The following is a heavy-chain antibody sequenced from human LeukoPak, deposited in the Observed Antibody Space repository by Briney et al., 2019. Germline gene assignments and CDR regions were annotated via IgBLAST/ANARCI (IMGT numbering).Heavy chain of an antibody. V-gene: IGHV5-51*01. D-gene: IGHD5-18*01. Sequence: GGSLKISCKTSGYSFTNYWIGWVRQMPGKGLEWMGIISPPDSDTRYSPSFQGQVTISADKSINTAYLQWSSLKASDTAMYYCARLRSGGYSYGYYVEYWGQGTLVTVSS. CDR3: ARLRSGGYSYGYYVEY. CDR2: ISPPDSDT. CDR1: GYSFTNYW. J-gene: IGHJ4*02.